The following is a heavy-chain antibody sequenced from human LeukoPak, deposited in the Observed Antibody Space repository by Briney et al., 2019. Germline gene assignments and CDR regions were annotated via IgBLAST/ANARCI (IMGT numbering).Heavy chain of an antibody. J-gene: IGHJ4*02. V-gene: IGHV3-7*01. CDR1: GFTFSSYW. CDR2: IKQDGSEK. D-gene: IGHD1-26*01. CDR3: ARDWELPDY. Sequence: GGSLRLSCAASGFTFSSYWMRWVRQAPGKGLEGVGNIKQDGSEKYYVDSVKGPFPLSRHNAKNSLYLQMNSLRAEDTAVYYCARDWELPDYWGQGTLVTVSS.